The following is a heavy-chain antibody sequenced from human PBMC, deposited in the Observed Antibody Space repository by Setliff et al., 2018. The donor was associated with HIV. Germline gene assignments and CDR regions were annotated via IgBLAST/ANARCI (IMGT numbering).Heavy chain of an antibody. CDR1: GGTFSSYV. CDR2: IIPMYGVT. V-gene: IGHV1-69*05. Sequence: SVKVSCKASGGTFSSYVISWVRQAPGQGPEWMGGIIPMYGVTNYAQKFQGRVTITTDESTSTAYMELSSLRSEDTAVYYCALPCCSGGNCWSWASLPPAGWFDPWGQGTLVTVSS. J-gene: IGHJ5*02. CDR3: ALPCCSGGNCWSWASLPPAGWFDP. D-gene: IGHD2-15*01.